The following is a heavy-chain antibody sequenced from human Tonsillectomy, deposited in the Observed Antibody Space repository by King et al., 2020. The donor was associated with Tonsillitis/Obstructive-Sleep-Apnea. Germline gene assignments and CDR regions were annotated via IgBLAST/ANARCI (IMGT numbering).Heavy chain of an antibody. CDR1: GYTFTSNG. CDR3: ARESYGDYPTDY. D-gene: IGHD4-17*01. Sequence: QLVQSGAEVKKPGASVKVSCKASGYTFTSNGISWVRQAPGQGLEWMGWISAYNGITNYALRLQGRVTMTTDTSTSTAYMELRSLRSDDTAVYYCARESYGDYPTDYWGQGTLVTVSS. V-gene: IGHV1-18*01. CDR2: ISAYNGIT. J-gene: IGHJ4*02.